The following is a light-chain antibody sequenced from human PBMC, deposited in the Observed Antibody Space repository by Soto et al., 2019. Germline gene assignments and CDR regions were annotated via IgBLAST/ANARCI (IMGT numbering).Light chain of an antibody. Sequence: IQLAQSPSSLSASVGDSVTITCRASKAIGSSFAWYRQKHGKVPKLLIYAASTLQSGVPSRFSGSGSGTELTITISSLQPEDFATYDCQQLNSYPLTFGGGTKVDIK. CDR1: KAIGSS. V-gene: IGKV1-9*01. CDR3: QQLNSYPLT. J-gene: IGKJ4*01. CDR2: AAS.